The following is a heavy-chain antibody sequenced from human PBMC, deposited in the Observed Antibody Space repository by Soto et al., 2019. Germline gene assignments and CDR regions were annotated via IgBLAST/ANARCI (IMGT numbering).Heavy chain of an antibody. CDR2: INAGNGNT. J-gene: IGHJ6*02. Sequence: VASVKVSCKASGYTFTSYAMHWVRQAPGQRLEWMGWINAGNGNTKYSQKFQGRVTITRDTSASTAYMELSSLRSEDTAVYYCARGAYYDILTGPPRNYYYGMDVWGQGTTVT. V-gene: IGHV1-3*01. CDR1: GYTFTSYA. CDR3: ARGAYYDILTGPPRNYYYGMDV. D-gene: IGHD3-9*01.